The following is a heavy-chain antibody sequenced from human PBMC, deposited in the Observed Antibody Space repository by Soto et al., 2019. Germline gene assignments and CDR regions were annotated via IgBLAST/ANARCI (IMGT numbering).Heavy chain of an antibody. CDR3: ARVGVFGRGGSCYSWDDWFAP. CDR1: GYTFTSYG. V-gene: IGHV1-18*01. Sequence: ASVKVSCKASGYTFTSYGISWVRQAPGQGLEWMGWISAYNGNTNYAQKLQGRVTMTTDTSTSTAYMELRSLRSDDTAVYYCARVGVFGRGGSCYSWDDWFAPGGKGPLVTVP. CDR2: ISAYNGNT. D-gene: IGHD2-15*01. J-gene: IGHJ5*02.